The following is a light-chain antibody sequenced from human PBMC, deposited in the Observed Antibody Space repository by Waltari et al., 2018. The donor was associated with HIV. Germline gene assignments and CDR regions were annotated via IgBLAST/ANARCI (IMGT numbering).Light chain of an antibody. CDR1: RRDAGGYNF. J-gene: IGLJ2*01. CDR3: SSHTVTDTLV. V-gene: IGLV2-14*01. Sequence: QSALTQPAPVSGSPGPSITISCTVTRRDAGGYNFSSWYQHQPTKAPKLIIYECKERPSGVSNRFSGSKSGNTASLTISGLQPEDEATYYCSSHTVTDTLVFGGGTELTVL. CDR2: ECK.